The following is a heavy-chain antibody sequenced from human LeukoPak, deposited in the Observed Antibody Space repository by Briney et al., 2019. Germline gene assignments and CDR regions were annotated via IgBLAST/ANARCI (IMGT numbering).Heavy chain of an antibody. Sequence: SETLSLTCTVSGGSISSYYWSWIRQSPGKGLEWIGHIHYSGSTNYNPSLESRVTISVDTSKRQISLKLSSVTAADTAVYYCARGSPFEWEVFGDSFDIWGQGTMVIVSS. CDR2: IHYSGST. CDR3: ARGSPFEWEVFGDSFDI. D-gene: IGHD1-26*01. J-gene: IGHJ3*02. V-gene: IGHV4-59*01. CDR1: GGSISSYY.